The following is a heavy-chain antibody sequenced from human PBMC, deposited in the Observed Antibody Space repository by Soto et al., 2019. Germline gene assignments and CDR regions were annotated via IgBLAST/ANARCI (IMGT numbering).Heavy chain of an antibody. D-gene: IGHD1-26*01. CDR2: IIPIVGIV. CDR3: ATITSGSYGGDY. V-gene: IGHV1-69*02. J-gene: IGHJ4*02. Sequence: QVQLVQSGAEVKKPGSSVKVSCKASGGTFSTYTVTWVRQAPGQGLEWMGMIIPIVGIVNYAQKFQGRVTITADKSTSIAYMELSSLRSEDTAVYYCATITSGSYGGDYWGQGTLVTVSS. CDR1: GGTFSTYT.